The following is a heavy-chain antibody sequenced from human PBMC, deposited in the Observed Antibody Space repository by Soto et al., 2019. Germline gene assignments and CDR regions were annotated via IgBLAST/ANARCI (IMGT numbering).Heavy chain of an antibody. J-gene: IGHJ4*02. V-gene: IGHV3-23*01. CDR1: GFTFTSFG. Sequence: LRLSCSAYGFTFTSFGMSWVRQAPGKGLEWVSGITLSGDSTYYADSVKGRFTISRDNSKNTLFLQLNSLRAEDTAVYYCVRNLGFFDYWSQGTLVTVSS. CDR3: VRNLGFFDY. D-gene: IGHD3-10*01. CDR2: ITLSGDST.